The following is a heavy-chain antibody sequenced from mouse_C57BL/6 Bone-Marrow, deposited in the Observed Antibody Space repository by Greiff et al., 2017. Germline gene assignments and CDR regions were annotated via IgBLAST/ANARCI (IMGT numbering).Heavy chain of an antibody. Sequence: VQLKQSGPVLVKPGASVKMSCKASGYTFTDYYMNWVKQSHGKSLEWIGVINPYNGGTSYNQKFKGKATLTVDKSSSTAYMELNSLTSEDSAVYYCARKTIYYDYVDFDYWGQGTTLTVSS. CDR1: GYTFTDYY. V-gene: IGHV1-19*01. J-gene: IGHJ2*01. CDR2: INPYNGGT. D-gene: IGHD2-4*01. CDR3: ARKTIYYDYVDFDY.